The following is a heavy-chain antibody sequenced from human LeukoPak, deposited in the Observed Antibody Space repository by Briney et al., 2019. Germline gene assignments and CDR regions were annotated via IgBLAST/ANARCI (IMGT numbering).Heavy chain of an antibody. CDR2: IYYSGSI. CDR3: ARENPSGYYNRPIDY. J-gene: IGHJ4*02. V-gene: IGHV4-59*01. CDR1: GASISSYY. D-gene: IGHD3-22*01. Sequence: SETLSLICTVSGASISSYYWSWIRQPPGKGLEWIGDIYYSGSIKYNPSLKSRVTMSVDTSKNQFSLKLSSVTAADTAIYYCARENPSGYYNRPIDYWGQGTLVTVSS.